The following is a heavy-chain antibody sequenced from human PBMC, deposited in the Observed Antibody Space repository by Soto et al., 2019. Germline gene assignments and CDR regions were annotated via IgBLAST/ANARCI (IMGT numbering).Heavy chain of an antibody. J-gene: IGHJ4*02. CDR2: IYYSGST. V-gene: IGHV4-39*01. CDR1: GGSISSSSYY. Sequence: PSETLSLTCTVSGGSISSSSYYWGWIRQPPGKGLEWIGSIYYSGSTYYNPSLKSRVTISVDTSKNQFSLKLSSVTAADTVVYYCARHLAAAGPYYFDYWGQGTLVTVSS. D-gene: IGHD6-13*01. CDR3: ARHLAAAGPYYFDY.